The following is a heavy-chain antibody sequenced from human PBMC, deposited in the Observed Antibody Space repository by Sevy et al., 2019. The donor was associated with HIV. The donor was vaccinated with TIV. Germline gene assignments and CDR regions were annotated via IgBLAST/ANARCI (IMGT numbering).Heavy chain of an antibody. V-gene: IGHV3-9*01. CDR2: ISWNSGSI. CDR3: AKDILGNGMDV. D-gene: IGHD7-27*01. J-gene: IGHJ6*02. CDR1: GFTFDDYA. Sequence: GGYLRLSCAASGFTFDDYAMHWVRQAPGKGLEWVSGISWNSGSIGYADSVKGRFTISRDNAKNSLYLQMNSLRAEDKALYYCAKDILGNGMDVWGQGTTVTVSS.